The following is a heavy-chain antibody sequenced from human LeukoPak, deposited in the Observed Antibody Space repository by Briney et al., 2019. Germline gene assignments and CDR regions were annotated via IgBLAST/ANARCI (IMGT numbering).Heavy chain of an antibody. CDR3: QSRFLEWLLDY. CDR1: GGSISSNNYF. Sequence: SETLSLTCTVSGGSISSNNYFWGWIRQPPGKGLEWIGSVYDSGSTYYNPSLKSRVTISVDTSKNQFSLKLNSVTAADTAMYYCQSRFLEWLLDYWGQGTLVTVSS. CDR2: VYDSGST. D-gene: IGHD3-3*01. J-gene: IGHJ4*02. V-gene: IGHV4-39*01.